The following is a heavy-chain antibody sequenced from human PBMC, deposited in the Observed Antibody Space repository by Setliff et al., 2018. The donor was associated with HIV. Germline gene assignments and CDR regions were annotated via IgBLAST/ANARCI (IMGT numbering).Heavy chain of an antibody. V-gene: IGHV3-49*04. D-gene: IGHD2-15*01. J-gene: IGHJ5*02. CDR3: ARGPRRYCSVTNCMYDL. CDR2: IRSKAYGGTP. CDR1: GFTFGDYL. Sequence: GGSLRLSCTASGFTFGDYLMSWVRQAPGKGLEWVGFIRSKAYGGTPEYAASLGGRFTISRDDSKSIAYLQMSSLQTEDTAVYYCARGPRRYCSVTNCMYDLWGQGALVTVSS.